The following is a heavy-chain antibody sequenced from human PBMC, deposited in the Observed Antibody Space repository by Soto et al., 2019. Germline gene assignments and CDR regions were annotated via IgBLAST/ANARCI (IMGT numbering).Heavy chain of an antibody. V-gene: IGHV4-31*03. CDR1: GGSISSGGYY. J-gene: IGHJ5*02. CDR2: IYYSGST. CDR3: ARVGDLLWPVDP. Sequence: QVQLQESGPGLVKPSQTLSLTCTVSGGSISSGGYYWIWIRQHPGKGLEWIGYIYYSGSTYYNPSLKSRVTIPVDTSTNQFSLKLSSVTAADTAVYYCARVGDLLWPVDPWGKGTLVTVSS. D-gene: IGHD3-10*01.